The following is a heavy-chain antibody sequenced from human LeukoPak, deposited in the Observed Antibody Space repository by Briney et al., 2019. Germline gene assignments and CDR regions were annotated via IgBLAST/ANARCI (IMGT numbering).Heavy chain of an antibody. CDR1: GFTFNNYA. D-gene: IGHD1-1*01. J-gene: IGHJ6*03. CDR2: VSGSGGAT. CDR3: AKNRGGTYKYYMDV. Sequence: GSLRLSCAASGFTFNNYAMSWVRQAPGMGLEWLSYVSGSGGATYYAASVKGRFTISRDNSKNTVYLQMGSLRAEDTAVYYCAKNRGGTYKYYMDVWGNGTTVTVSS. V-gene: IGHV3-23*01.